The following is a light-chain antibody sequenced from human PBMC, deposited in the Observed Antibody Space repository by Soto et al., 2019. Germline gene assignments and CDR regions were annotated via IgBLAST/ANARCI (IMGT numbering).Light chain of an antibody. CDR2: GNS. J-gene: IGLJ1*01. CDR3: QSFDSSLSGYV. Sequence: QSVLTQPPSVSGVPGQRVTISCTGSSSNIGAGYDVHWYHQLPGTAPKLLIYGNSNRPSGVPDRFSGSKSGTSASLAITGLQAEDEADYYCQSFDSSLSGYVFGSGTKLTVL. V-gene: IGLV1-40*01. CDR1: SSNIGAGYD.